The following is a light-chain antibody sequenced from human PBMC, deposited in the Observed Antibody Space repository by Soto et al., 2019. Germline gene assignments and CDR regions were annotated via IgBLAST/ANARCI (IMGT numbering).Light chain of an antibody. Sequence: QSALTQPPSASGSPGQSVTISCTGTSSDVGGYNFVSWYQHHPGKAPKLMLSEVSKRPSGVPDRFSGSKSGNTASLTVSGLHAEDEADYYCSSYAGSNNFVVFGGGTKLTVL. CDR2: EVS. CDR1: SSDVGGYNF. CDR3: SSYAGSNNFVV. J-gene: IGLJ2*01. V-gene: IGLV2-8*01.